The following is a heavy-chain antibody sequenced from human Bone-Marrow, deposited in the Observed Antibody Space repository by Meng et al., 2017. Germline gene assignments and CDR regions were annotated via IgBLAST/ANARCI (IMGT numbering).Heavy chain of an antibody. Sequence: ASVKVSCKASGYTFTGYYMHWVRQAPGQGLEWMGRINPNSGGTNYAQKFQGRVTMTRDTSISTAYMELSRLRSDDTAVYYCARDRSYYYDSSSYLMWGQGTLVTVSS. CDR2: INPNSGGT. CDR3: ARDRSYYYDSSSYLM. D-gene: IGHD3-22*01. CDR1: GYTFTGYY. V-gene: IGHV1-2*06. J-gene: IGHJ4*02.